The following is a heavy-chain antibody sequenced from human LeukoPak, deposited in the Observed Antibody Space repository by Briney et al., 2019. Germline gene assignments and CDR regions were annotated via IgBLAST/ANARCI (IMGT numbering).Heavy chain of an antibody. Sequence: PGGSLRLSCVGSGFTFSYYWLGWVRHSPGKGLEWVAHIKPDGSEMFYVDSVRGRFTISRDNAKNSLYLQMNTLRTEDTAVYYCASSIVVSGQREFDYWGQGTLVTVSS. CDR1: GFTFSYYW. D-gene: IGHD1-26*01. V-gene: IGHV3-7*01. J-gene: IGHJ4*02. CDR3: ASSIVVSGQREFDY. CDR2: IKPDGSEM.